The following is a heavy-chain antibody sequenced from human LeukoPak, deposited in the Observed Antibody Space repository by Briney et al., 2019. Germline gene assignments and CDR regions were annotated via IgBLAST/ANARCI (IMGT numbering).Heavy chain of an antibody. J-gene: IGHJ4*02. Sequence: GGSLRLSCAASGITFSDFYMSWIRQAPGKGLEWVSDISSSGSTIYYADSVKGRFTISRDNSKNTLFVQMNSLRAEDTAMYYCAKENCYDGSCYPFDYWGQGTLVTVSS. CDR3: AKENCYDGSCYPFDY. D-gene: IGHD2-15*01. CDR2: ISSSGSTI. CDR1: GITFSDFY. V-gene: IGHV3-11*04.